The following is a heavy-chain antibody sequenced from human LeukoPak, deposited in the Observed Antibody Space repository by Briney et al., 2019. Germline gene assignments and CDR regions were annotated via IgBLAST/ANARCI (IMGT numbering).Heavy chain of an antibody. D-gene: IGHD3-10*01. J-gene: IGHJ4*02. CDR1: GYTFTSYG. CDR2: ISAYNGNT. V-gene: IGHV1-18*01. CDR3: ARDHGSYYGSGYYFDY. Sequence: GASVKVSFKASGYTFTSYGISWVRQAPGQGLEWMGWISAYNGNTNYAQKLQGRVTMTTDTSTSTAYMELRSLRSDDTAVYYCARDHGSYYGSGYYFDYWGQGTLVTVSS.